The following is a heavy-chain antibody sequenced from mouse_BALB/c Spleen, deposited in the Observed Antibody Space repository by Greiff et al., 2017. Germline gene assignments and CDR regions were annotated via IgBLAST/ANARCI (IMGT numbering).Heavy chain of an antibody. CDR3: ARGWDYYGSSYDY. Sequence: EVKLQESGGGLVKPGGSLKLSCAASGFTFSSYAMSWVRQTPEKRLEWVASISSGGSTYYPDSVKGRFTISRDNARNILYLQMSSLRSEDTAMYYCARGWDYYGSSYDYWGQGTTLTVSS. CDR2: ISSGGST. V-gene: IGHV5-6-5*01. J-gene: IGHJ2*01. CDR1: GFTFSSYA. D-gene: IGHD1-1*01.